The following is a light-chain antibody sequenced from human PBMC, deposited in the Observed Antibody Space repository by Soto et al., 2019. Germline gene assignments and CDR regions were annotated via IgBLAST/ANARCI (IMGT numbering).Light chain of an antibody. V-gene: IGKV1-5*03. J-gene: IGKJ1*01. CDR1: QSISIW. CDR3: QQYNSYTWT. Sequence: DIQMTQSPSTLSASVGDRFTITCRASQSISIWLAWYQQKPGKAPKLLIYKASSLESGVPSRFRGSGSGPEFTLTISSLQPDDFATYYCQQYNSYTWTFGQGTKVEIK. CDR2: KAS.